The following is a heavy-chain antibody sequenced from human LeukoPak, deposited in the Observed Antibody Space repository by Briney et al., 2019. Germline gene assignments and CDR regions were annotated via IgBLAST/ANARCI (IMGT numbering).Heavy chain of an antibody. CDR2: ISYDGSNK. CDR3: ARDEEVDV. CDR1: GFTFSSYA. J-gene: IGHJ6*04. V-gene: IGHV3-30*04. Sequence: GGSLRLSCAASGFTFSSYAMHWVRQAPGKGLEWVAVISYDGSNKYYADSVKGRFTISRDNAKNSLYLQMNSLRAEDTAVYYRARDEEVDVWSKGTTVTISS.